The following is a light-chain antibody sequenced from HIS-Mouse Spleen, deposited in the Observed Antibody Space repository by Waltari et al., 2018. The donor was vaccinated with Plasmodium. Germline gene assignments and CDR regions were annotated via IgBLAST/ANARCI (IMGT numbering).Light chain of an antibody. CDR2: DAS. CDR3: QQYDNLPPLFT. V-gene: IGKV1-33*01. J-gene: IGKJ3*01. CDR1: QDISNY. Sequence: DIQMTQSPSSLSASVGDRVTITCPASQDISNYLNWYQQKPGKAPKLLIYDASNLETGGPSRFSGSGSGTDFTFTISSRQPEDIATYYCQQYDNLPPLFTFGPGTKVDIK.